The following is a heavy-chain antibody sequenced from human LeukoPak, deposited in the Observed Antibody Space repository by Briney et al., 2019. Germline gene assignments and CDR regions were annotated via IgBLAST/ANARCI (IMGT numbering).Heavy chain of an antibody. Sequence: SETLSLTCTVPGGSINNYYWSWIRQPPGKGLEWIGYIYYSGTTNYNPSLKSRVSISVDTSKNQFSLKLSSVTAADTAVYYCARERTMLRGMSWFDPWGQGTLVTVSS. V-gene: IGHV4-59*01. CDR3: ARERTMLRGMSWFDP. D-gene: IGHD3-10*01. CDR2: IYYSGTT. CDR1: GGSINNYY. J-gene: IGHJ5*02.